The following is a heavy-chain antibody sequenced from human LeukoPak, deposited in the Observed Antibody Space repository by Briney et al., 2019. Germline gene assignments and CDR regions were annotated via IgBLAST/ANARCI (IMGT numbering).Heavy chain of an antibody. D-gene: IGHD1-26*01. V-gene: IGHV3-21*01. CDR2: ITRDSGLT. Sequence: GGSLRLSCAASGFTFSENSMNWVRQAPGKGLEWVSSITRDSGLTYYADSVKGRFTISRDNAQNSLYLQVDSLRVEDTAKYFCARGQSFGPDWGQGILVTVSA. CDR3: ARGQSFGPD. CDR1: GFTFSENS. J-gene: IGHJ4*02.